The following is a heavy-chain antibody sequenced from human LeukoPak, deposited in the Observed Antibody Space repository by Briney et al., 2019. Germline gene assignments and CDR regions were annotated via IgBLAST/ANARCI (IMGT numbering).Heavy chain of an antibody. CDR2: ISAYNGNT. CDR1: GYTFTSYG. V-gene: IGHV1-18*01. CDR3: ARVRLAAYYYGSGSPSGAFDI. D-gene: IGHD3-10*01. J-gene: IGHJ3*02. Sequence: ASVKVSCKASGYTFTSYGISWVRQAPGRGLEWMGWISAYNGNTNYAQKLQGRVTMTTDTSTSTAYMELRSLRSDDTAVYYCARVRLAAYYYGSGSPSGAFDIWGQGTMVTVSS.